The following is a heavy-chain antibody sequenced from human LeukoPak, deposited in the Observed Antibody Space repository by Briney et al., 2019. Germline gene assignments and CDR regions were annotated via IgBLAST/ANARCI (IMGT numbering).Heavy chain of an antibody. D-gene: IGHD5-24*01. CDR2: ITPSGGT. CDR3: ARDRYGDGFSHLDY. Sequence: ASVKVSCKASGYTFTSYAIHWVRQAPGQGLEWMGWITPSGGTNYPQKFQGRVAITWDTSITTAYMDLSRLTSDDTAVYYCARDRYGDGFSHLDYWGQGALVTVSS. V-gene: IGHV1-2*02. J-gene: IGHJ4*02. CDR1: GYTFTSYA.